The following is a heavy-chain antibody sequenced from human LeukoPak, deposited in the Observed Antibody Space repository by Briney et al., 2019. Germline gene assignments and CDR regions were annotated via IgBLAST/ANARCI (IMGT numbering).Heavy chain of an antibody. Sequence: GGSLRLSCAASGFTFSSYSMNWVRQAPGKGLEWVSSISSSSSYIYYADSVKGRFTISRGNAKNSLYLQMNSLRAEDTAVYYCARDTIWQQLAEFFDYWGQGTLVTVSS. CDR3: ARDTIWQQLAEFFDY. J-gene: IGHJ4*02. D-gene: IGHD6-13*01. CDR1: GFTFSSYS. V-gene: IGHV3-21*01. CDR2: ISSSSSYI.